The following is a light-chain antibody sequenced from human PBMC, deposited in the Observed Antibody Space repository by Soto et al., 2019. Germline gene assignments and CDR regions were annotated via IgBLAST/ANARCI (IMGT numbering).Light chain of an antibody. Sequence: DIQMTQSPSTLSASVGDRVTITCRASQSISGWLAWYQQKPGKAPKLLIYDASNLESGVPSRFSGSGSGTEFTLTISSLQPDDFATYYCQQYNSYSGYTFGQGTKLEIK. V-gene: IGKV1-5*01. CDR1: QSISGW. J-gene: IGKJ2*01. CDR2: DAS. CDR3: QQYNSYSGYT.